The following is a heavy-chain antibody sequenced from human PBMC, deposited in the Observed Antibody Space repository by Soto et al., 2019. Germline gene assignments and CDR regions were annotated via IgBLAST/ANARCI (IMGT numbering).Heavy chain of an antibody. J-gene: IGHJ6*02. Sequence: EVQLLESGGGLVQPGGSLRVSCAAAGFTFSNHAMSWVLQAPGKGLEGVSTISGSGGTIYYADSVKGRFTISRDNSKDALWLQMNSLRAEDTALYYCAKGSGNIRPYGMDVWGQGTTVTVSS. V-gene: IGHV3-23*01. CDR1: GFTFSNHA. CDR2: ISGSGGTI. CDR3: AKGSGNIRPYGMDV.